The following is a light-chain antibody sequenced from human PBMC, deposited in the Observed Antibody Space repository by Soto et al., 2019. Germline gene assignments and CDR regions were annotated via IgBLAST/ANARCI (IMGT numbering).Light chain of an antibody. CDR2: SIS. J-gene: IGKJ1*01. Sequence: IVLTQSPGTLSLSPGERTTLSCRASQTITGRSLAWYQQKPGQAPRLLITSISTRATGIPDRFSGSGSGADFTLTITRLEPEDFTVYYCQQFQNSRTFGQETKV. V-gene: IGKV3-20*01. CDR1: QTITGRS. CDR3: QQFQNSRT.